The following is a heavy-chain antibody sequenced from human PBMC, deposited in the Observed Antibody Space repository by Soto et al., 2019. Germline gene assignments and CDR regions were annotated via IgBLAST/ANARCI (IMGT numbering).Heavy chain of an antibody. CDR1: GFTFSSYA. Sequence: PGGSLRLSCAASGFTFSSYAMSWVRQAPGKGLEWVSAISGSGGSTYYADSVKGRFTISRDNSKNTLYLQMNSLRAEDTAVYYCTRAGYCSGGSCRSYFDYWGQGTLVTVSS. CDR2: ISGSGGST. V-gene: IGHV3-23*01. D-gene: IGHD2-15*01. CDR3: TRAGYCSGGSCRSYFDY. J-gene: IGHJ4*02.